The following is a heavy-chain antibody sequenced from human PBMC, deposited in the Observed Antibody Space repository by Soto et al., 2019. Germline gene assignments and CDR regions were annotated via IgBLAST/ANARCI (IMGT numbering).Heavy chain of an antibody. J-gene: IGHJ4*02. CDR1: GFTFSSYA. Sequence: EVQLLESGGDLVQPGGSLRLSCAASGFTFSSYAMAWVRQTPEKGLEWVSTFSGSGGNTYYADSVRGRFTISRDDSKNTRYLQMSSLRVEDTALYYCAKARTSSCSRDYWGQGTLVTVSS. CDR3: AKARTSSCSRDY. CDR2: FSGSGGNT. V-gene: IGHV3-23*01. D-gene: IGHD2-2*01.